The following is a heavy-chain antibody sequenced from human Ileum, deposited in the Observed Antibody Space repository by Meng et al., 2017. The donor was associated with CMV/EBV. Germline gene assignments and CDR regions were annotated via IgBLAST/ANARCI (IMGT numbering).Heavy chain of an antibody. D-gene: IGHD2-15*01. J-gene: IGHJ4*02. Sequence: SVKVACKASGGTFSSYAIHWVRQAPGQGLEWMGGIIPIFGTANYAQKFQGRVTSTTDESTSTAYMELSSMGAEDTAGYYCARASCSGGSCSLRYWGQGTLVTVSS. V-gene: IGHV1-69*05. CDR1: GGTFSSYA. CDR2: IIPIFGTA. CDR3: ARASCSGGSCSLRY.